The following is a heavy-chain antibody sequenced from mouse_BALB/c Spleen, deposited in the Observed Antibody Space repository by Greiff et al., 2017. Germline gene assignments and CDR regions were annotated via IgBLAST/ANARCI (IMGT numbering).Heavy chain of an antibody. CDR2: IDPANGNT. V-gene: IGHV14-3*02. J-gene: IGHJ4*01. CDR1: GFNIKDTY. Sequence: VHVKQSGAELVKPGASVKLSCTASGFNIKDTYMHWVKQRPEQGLEWIGRIDPANGNTKYDPKFQGKATITADTSSNTAYLQLSSLTSEDTAVYYCNAGYYYGSSYAMDYWGQGTSVTVSS. CDR3: NAGYYYGSSYAMDY. D-gene: IGHD1-1*01.